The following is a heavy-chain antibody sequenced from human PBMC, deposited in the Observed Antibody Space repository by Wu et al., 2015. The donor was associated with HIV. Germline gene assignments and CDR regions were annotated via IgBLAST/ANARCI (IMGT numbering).Heavy chain of an antibody. CDR3: ARDRHYYDTSGYPFQFDP. Sequence: QVQLVQSGAEVKKPGASVKVSCKASGYPFKNFGITWVRQAPGQGLEWMGWITVFNGNTNYAQKFQGRVTMTRDTSISTAYMELSRLRSDDTAVYYCARDRHYYDTSGYPFQFDPWGQGTLVTVSS. D-gene: IGHD3-22*01. V-gene: IGHV1-18*01. J-gene: IGHJ5*02. CDR2: ITVFNGNT. CDR1: GYPFKNFG.